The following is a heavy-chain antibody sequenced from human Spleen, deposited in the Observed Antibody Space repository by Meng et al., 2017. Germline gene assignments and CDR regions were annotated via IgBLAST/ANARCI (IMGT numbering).Heavy chain of an antibody. CDR3: IRGADWFDP. Sequence: QVQGVQSGAEVKKPGASAKVACKTSGYIFTSYGITGVRQAPGQGLEWMGWITTYNGNTNYAHKFQGRVTMTIDTPTTTAYMELRSLRSDDTAVYYCIRGADWFDPWGQGTLVTVSS. V-gene: IGHV1-18*01. CDR2: ITTYNGNT. CDR1: GYIFTSYG. J-gene: IGHJ5*02.